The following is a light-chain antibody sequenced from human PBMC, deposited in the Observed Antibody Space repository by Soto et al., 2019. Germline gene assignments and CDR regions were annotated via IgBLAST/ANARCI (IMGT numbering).Light chain of an antibody. CDR2: GAS. J-gene: IGKJ1*01. V-gene: IGKV3-20*01. CDR1: QSVTSSF. Sequence: EIVLTQSPGTLSLSLGERATLSCRASQSVTSSFLAWYRQKPGQAPRLLIYGASSRATGIPDRFSGSGSGTDFTLTISRLEPEDFAVYYCQQYGSSPWTFGQGPKVEIK. CDR3: QQYGSSPWT.